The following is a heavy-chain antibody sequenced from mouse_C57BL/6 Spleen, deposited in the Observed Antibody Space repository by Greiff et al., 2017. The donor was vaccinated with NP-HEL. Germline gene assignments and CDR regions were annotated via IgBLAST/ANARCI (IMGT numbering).Heavy chain of an antibody. CDR2: INPGSGGP. V-gene: IGHV1-54*01. J-gene: IGHJ1*03. Sequence: VQLQQSGAELVRPGTSVKVSCKASGYAFTNYLIEWVKQRPGQGLEWIGVINPGSGGPNYNEKFKGKATLTADKSSSTAYMQLSSLTSEDSAVYFCASDYYGSSPWYFDVWGTGTTVTVSS. CDR3: ASDYYGSSPWYFDV. D-gene: IGHD1-1*01. CDR1: GYAFTNYL.